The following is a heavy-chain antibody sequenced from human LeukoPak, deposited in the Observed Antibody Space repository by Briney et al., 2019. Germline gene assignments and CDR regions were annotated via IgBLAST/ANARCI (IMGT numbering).Heavy chain of an antibody. CDR2: IYYSGST. V-gene: IGHV4-59*01. J-gene: IGHJ4*02. D-gene: IGHD1-26*01. Sequence: SETLSLTCTVSGGSISSYYWSWIRQPPGKGREWIGYIYYSGSTNYNPSLKSRVTISVDTSKNQFSLKLSSVTAADTAVYYCAREFVQWEPDYWGQGTLVTVSS. CDR3: AREFVQWEPDY. CDR1: GGSISSYY.